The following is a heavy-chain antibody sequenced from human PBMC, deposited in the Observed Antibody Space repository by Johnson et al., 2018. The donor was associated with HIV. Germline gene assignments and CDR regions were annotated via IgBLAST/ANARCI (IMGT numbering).Heavy chain of an antibody. CDR3: ARDSRSSEYPEAFDI. J-gene: IGHJ3*02. CDR1: GFTFSSYG. D-gene: IGHD3-22*01. V-gene: IGHV3-30*02. CDR2: IRYDGSNK. Sequence: QVQLVESGGGVVQPGGSLRLSCAASGFTFSSYGMHWVRQAPGKGLEWVAFIRYDGSNKYYADSVKGRFTISRDNSKNTLSLQMNSLRVDDTAVYYCARDSRSSEYPEAFDIWGQGTMVTVSS.